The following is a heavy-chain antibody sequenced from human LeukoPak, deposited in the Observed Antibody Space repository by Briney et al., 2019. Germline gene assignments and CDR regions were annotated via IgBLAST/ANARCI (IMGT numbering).Heavy chain of an antibody. CDR3: AIGLGADYGGNSGVGGMDV. CDR1: GGTFSSYA. CDR2: IIPIFGIA. V-gene: IGHV1-69*04. D-gene: IGHD4-23*01. Sequence: SVKVSCKASGGTFSSYAISWVRQAPGQGLEWMGRIIPIFGIANYAQKFQGRVTITADKSTSTAYMELSSLRSEDTAVYYCAIGLGADYGGNSGVGGMDVWGPGTTVTVSS. J-gene: IGHJ6*02.